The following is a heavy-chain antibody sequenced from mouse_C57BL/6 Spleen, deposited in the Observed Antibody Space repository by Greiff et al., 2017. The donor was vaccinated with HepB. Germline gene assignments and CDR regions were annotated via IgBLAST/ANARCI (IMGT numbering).Heavy chain of an antibody. CDR1: GFTFSDYY. CDR2: INYDGSST. J-gene: IGHJ2*01. V-gene: IGHV5-16*01. D-gene: IGHD1-1*01. CDR3: ARALYYYGSSYFDY. Sequence: EVQLQESEGGLVQPGSSMKLSCTASGFTFSDYYMAWVRQVPEKGLEWVANINYDGSSTYYLDSLKSRFIISRDNAKNILYLQMSSLKSEDTATYYCARALYYYGSSYFDYWGQGTTLTVSS.